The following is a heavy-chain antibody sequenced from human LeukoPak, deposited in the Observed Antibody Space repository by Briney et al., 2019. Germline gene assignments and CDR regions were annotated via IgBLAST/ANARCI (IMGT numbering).Heavy chain of an antibody. Sequence: GGSLRLSCAASGFTFSGDSMSWVRQPPGKGLEWVASIKQDGSRKYYVDSVKGRFTISRDNAKNSLYLQMNSLRAEDTAVYYCATDLHRDGVNWPYFDHWGQGTLVTVSS. V-gene: IGHV3-7*01. CDR3: ATDLHRDGVNWPYFDH. CDR2: IKQDGSRK. D-gene: IGHD5-24*01. J-gene: IGHJ4*02. CDR1: GFTFSGDS.